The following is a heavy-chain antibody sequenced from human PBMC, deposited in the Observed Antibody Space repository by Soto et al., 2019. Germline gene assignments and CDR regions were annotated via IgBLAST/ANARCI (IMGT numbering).Heavy chain of an antibody. CDR2: MNPISGYT. CDR3: ARGPSDTTYVDY. CDR1: GYIVTTYD. V-gene: IGHV1-8*01. J-gene: IGHJ4*02. D-gene: IGHD3-16*01. Sequence: QVLLVQSGAQVKSPGASAKVSCKASGYIVTTYDITWVLQAAVQGLEWMGFMNPISGYTRYAENIQDRVTMTRDNSITTAYMELGGLGSEDTAVYYCARGPSDTTYVDYWGQGTLITVSS.